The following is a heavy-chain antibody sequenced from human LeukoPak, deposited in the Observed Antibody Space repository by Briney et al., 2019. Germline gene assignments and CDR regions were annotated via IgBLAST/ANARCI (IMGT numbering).Heavy chain of an antibody. D-gene: IGHD1-26*01. Sequence: PSETLSLTCTVSGGSISSYYWSWIRQPPGKGLEWIGYIYYTGSTNYNPSLKSRVTMSADTSKNQFSLKLSSVTAADTAVYFCAREQWEAFDYWGQGTLVTVSS. CDR2: IYYTGST. CDR3: AREQWEAFDY. CDR1: GGSISSYY. V-gene: IGHV4-59*01. J-gene: IGHJ4*02.